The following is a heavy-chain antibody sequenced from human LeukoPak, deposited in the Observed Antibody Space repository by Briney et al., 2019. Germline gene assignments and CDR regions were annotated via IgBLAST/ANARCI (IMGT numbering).Heavy chain of an antibody. Sequence: SVKVSCKASGGTFSSYAISWVRQAPGQGLEWMGGIIPIFGTANYAQKFQGRVTMTEDTSTDTAYMELSSLRSEDTAVYYCATDPSAYYGSGRGDYWGQGTLVTVSS. CDR2: IIPIFGTA. D-gene: IGHD3-10*01. J-gene: IGHJ4*02. CDR3: ATDPSAYYGSGRGDY. CDR1: GGTFSSYA. V-gene: IGHV1-69*06.